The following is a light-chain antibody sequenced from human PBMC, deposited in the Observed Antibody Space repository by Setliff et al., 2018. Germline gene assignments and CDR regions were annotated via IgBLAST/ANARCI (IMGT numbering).Light chain of an antibody. V-gene: IGLV2-14*03. CDR3: SSYTSNSTYV. CDR1: GTYNY. J-gene: IGLJ1*01. Sequence: GTYNYVSWYQQHPGKAPQLIIYDVTNRPSGVSNRFSASKSGNTASLTISGLQPEDDADYYCSSYTSNSTYVFGTGTKVTVL. CDR2: DVT.